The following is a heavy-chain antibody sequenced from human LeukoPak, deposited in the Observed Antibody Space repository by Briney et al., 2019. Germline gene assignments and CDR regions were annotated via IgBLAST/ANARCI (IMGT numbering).Heavy chain of an antibody. Sequence: SETLSLTCTVSGGSVSSGSYYWSWIRQPPGKGLEWIGYIYYSGSTNYNPSLKSRVTISVDTSKNQFSLKLSSVTAADTAVYYCARGLGYSYGYSDHWGQGTLVTVSS. CDR3: ARGLGYSYGYSDH. CDR2: IYYSGST. J-gene: IGHJ5*02. CDR1: GGSVSSGSYY. V-gene: IGHV4-61*01. D-gene: IGHD5-18*01.